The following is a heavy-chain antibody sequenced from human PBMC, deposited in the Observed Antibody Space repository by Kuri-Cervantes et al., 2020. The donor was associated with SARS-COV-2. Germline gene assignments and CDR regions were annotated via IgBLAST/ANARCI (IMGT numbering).Heavy chain of an antibody. J-gene: IGHJ4*02. CDR1: DFSFGRYG. CDR2: ISSISDNT. V-gene: IGHV3-23*01. Sequence: GGSLRLSCTASDFSFGRYGMSWVRQAPGKGLEWVSSISSISDNTYYADFVRGRFATTRDNSKNTLYLHMNSLRAEDTAVYYCATPAPEYGGNSGGWVFWGQGTLVTVSS. D-gene: IGHD4-23*01. CDR3: ATPAPEYGGNSGGWVF.